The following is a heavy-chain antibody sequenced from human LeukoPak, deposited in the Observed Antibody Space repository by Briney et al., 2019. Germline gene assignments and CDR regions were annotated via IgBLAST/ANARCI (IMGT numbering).Heavy chain of an antibody. D-gene: IGHD3-22*01. CDR3: ARDGYATYYYDSSGYPGGYFDY. CDR2: IIPIFGTA. Sequence: SVKVSCKASGYTFTSYYMHWVRQAPGQGLEWMGGIIPIFGTANYAQKFQGRVAITADESTSTAYMELSSLRSEDTAVYYCARDGYATYYYDSSGYPGGYFDYWGQGTLVTVSS. CDR1: GYTFTSYY. J-gene: IGHJ4*02. V-gene: IGHV1-69*13.